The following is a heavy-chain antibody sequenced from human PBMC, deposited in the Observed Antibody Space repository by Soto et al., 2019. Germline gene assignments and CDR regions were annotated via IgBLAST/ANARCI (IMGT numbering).Heavy chain of an antibody. V-gene: IGHV3-74*01. CDR3: VRTSLVVAAATREDY. Sequence: PGGSPRLSCAASGVPFSSYWMHWVRQDPGKGLVWVSRINSDGSSTSYADSVKGRFTISRDNAKNTLYLQMNSLRAEDTAVYYCVRTSLVVAAATREDYWGQGTLVTVSS. CDR2: INSDGSST. CDR1: GVPFSSYW. D-gene: IGHD2-15*01. J-gene: IGHJ4*02.